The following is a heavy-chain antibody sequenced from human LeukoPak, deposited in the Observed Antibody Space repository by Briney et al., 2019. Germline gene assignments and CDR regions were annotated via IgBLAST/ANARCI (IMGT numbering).Heavy chain of an antibody. CDR1: GYTFTSSG. Sequence: ASVKVSCKASGYTFTSSGVSWVRQAPGQGLEWMGWIRADNGNTDYAQKFQGRVTMTTDTSTSTAYMELSSLRSDDTAVYYCAKDRSNNGYWGQGTLVTVSS. CDR2: IRADNGNT. D-gene: IGHD4-11*01. CDR3: AKDRSNNGY. V-gene: IGHV1-18*01. J-gene: IGHJ4*02.